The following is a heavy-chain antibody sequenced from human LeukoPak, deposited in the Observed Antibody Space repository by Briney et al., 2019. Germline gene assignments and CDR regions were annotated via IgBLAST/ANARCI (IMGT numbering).Heavy chain of an antibody. D-gene: IGHD2-15*01. CDR1: GYTFTGYY. V-gene: IGHV1-69*06. CDR3: ASATLRCSGGSCYEMDV. CDR2: IIPLFSTP. J-gene: IGHJ6*04. Sequence: GASVKVSCKASGYTFTGYYMHWVRQAPGQGLEWMGGIIPLFSTPDYAQKFQDRLTITADKSTSTAYMELSSLRSEDTAVYYCASATLRCSGGSCYEMDVWGKGTTVTVSS.